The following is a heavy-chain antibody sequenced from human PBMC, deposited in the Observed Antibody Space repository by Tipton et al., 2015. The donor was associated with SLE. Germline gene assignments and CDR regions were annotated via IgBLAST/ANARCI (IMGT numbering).Heavy chain of an antibody. CDR1: GGSISSYY. Sequence: TLSLTCTVSGGSISSYYWSWIRQPPGKGLEWIGYIYYSGSTNYNPPLKSRVTISVDTSKNQFSLKLSSVTAADTAVYYCAGSSERGSFKLDYWGQGTLVTVSS. CDR2: IYYSGST. V-gene: IGHV4-59*12. CDR3: AGSSERGSFKLDY. J-gene: IGHJ4*02. D-gene: IGHD3-16*01.